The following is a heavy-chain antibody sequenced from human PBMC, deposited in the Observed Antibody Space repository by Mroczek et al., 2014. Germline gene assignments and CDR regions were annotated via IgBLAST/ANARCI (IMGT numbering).Heavy chain of an antibody. Sequence: QVQLQESGPGLVKPSETLSLTCTVSGGSISSYYWSWIRQPPGKGLEWIGYIYYSGSTNYNPSLKSRVTISVDTSKNQFSLKLSSVTAADTAVYYCARVVDYGGNSGFGYWGQGTLVTVSS. CDR3: ARVVDYGGNSGFGY. CDR1: GGSISSYY. J-gene: IGHJ4*02. V-gene: IGHV4-59*01. D-gene: IGHD4-23*01. CDR2: IYYSGST.